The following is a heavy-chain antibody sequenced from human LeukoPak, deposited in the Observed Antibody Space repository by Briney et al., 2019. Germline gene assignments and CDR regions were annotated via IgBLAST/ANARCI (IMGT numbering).Heavy chain of an antibody. CDR2: INHSGST. V-gene: IGHV4-34*01. J-gene: IGHJ4*02. Sequence: PSETLSLTCAVYSGSFSDYYWSWFRQPPGKGLEWIGEINHSGSTNFNPSLKSRVTISVDTSKNQFSLRLSSVTAADTAVYYCARGGGGYSRSFDYWGQGTLVTVSS. D-gene: IGHD5-18*01. CDR3: ARGGGGYSRSFDY. CDR1: SGSFSDYY.